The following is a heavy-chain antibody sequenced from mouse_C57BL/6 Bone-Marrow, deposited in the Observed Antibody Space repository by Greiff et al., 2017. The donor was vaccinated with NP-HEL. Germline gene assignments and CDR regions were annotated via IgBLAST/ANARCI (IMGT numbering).Heavy chain of an antibody. Sequence: QVQLQQPGAELVKPGASVKMSCKASGYTFTSYWITWVKQRPGQGLEWIGDIYPGSGSTNYNEKFKSKATLTVDTSSSTAYMQLSSLTSEDSAVYYCARRDYYGSSYEAYWGKGTLVTVSA. CDR1: GYTFTSYW. CDR2: IYPGSGST. V-gene: IGHV1-55*01. D-gene: IGHD1-1*01. J-gene: IGHJ3*01. CDR3: ARRDYYGSSYEAY.